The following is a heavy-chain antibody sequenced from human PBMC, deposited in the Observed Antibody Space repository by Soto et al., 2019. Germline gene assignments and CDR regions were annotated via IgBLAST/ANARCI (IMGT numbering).Heavy chain of an antibody. J-gene: IGHJ4*02. CDR3: AREVLGMTTVTTADY. CDR1: GGSFSGYY. V-gene: IGHV4-34*01. Sequence: SETLSLTCAVYGGSFSGYYWSWIRQPPGKGLEWIGEINHSGSTNYNPSLKSRVTISVDTSKNQFSLKLSSVTAADTAVYYCAREVLGMTTVTTADYWGQGTLVTVSS. D-gene: IGHD4-17*01. CDR2: INHSGST.